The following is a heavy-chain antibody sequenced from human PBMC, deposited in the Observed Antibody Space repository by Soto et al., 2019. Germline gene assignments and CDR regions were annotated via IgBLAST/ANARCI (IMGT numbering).Heavy chain of an antibody. D-gene: IGHD6-19*01. J-gene: IGHJ4*02. V-gene: IGHV3-30-3*01. CDR3: ARGEWLADY. CDR2: ISYDGSTK. Sequence: QVQLVESGGGVVQPGRSLRLSCAASGFTFSSYAMHWVRQAPGKGLEWVAAISYDGSTKYYADSVKGRFTISRDNSKNTLYLQMNSLRAEDTAVYYCARGEWLADYWGQGTLVTVSS. CDR1: GFTFSSYA.